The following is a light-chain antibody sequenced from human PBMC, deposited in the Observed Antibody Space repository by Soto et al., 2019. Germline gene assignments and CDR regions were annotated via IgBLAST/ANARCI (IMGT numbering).Light chain of an antibody. CDR1: SSGVGAFNL. V-gene: IGLV2-23*02. CDR2: EVN. J-gene: IGLJ2*01. Sequence: QSVLTQPASVSGSPGQSIAISCTGNSSGVGAFNLVSWYQQHPGRAPKLIIYEVNKRPSGISSRFSASKSGNTASLTISGRQADDEADYYCYSFAGFNTQFGGGTKLTVL. CDR3: YSFAGFNTQ.